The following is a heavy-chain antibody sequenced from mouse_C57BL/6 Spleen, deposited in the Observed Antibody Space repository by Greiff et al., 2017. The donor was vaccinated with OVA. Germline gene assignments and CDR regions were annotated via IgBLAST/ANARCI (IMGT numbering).Heavy chain of an antibody. CDR3: ARGGYYGSSGDY. CDR1: GYTFTSYW. CDR2: IDPSDSYT. D-gene: IGHD1-1*01. Sequence: VQLQQPGAELVMPGASVKLSCKASGYTFTSYWMHWVKQRPGQGLEWIGEIDPSDSYTNYNQKFKGKSTLTVDKSSSTAYMQRSSLTSEDSAVDYCARGGYYGSSGDYWGQGTTLTVSS. J-gene: IGHJ2*01. V-gene: IGHV1-69*01.